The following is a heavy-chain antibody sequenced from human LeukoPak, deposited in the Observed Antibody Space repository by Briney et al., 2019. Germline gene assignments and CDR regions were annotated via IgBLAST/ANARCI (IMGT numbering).Heavy chain of an antibody. V-gene: IGHV4-34*01. D-gene: IGHD5-12*01. Sequence: SETLSLTCAVYGGSFSGYNWSWIRQPPGKGLEWIGEINHSGSTNYKPSLKSRVTISVDTSKNQFSLMLSSVTAADTAVYYCARALGSYSGYDYYWFDPWGQGTLVTVSS. CDR3: ARALGSYSGYDYYWFDP. CDR2: INHSGST. CDR1: GGSFSGYN. J-gene: IGHJ5*02.